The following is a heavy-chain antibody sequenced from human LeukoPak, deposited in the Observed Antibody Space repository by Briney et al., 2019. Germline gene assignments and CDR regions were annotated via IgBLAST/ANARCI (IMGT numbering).Heavy chain of an antibody. CDR3: GSLWPGD. J-gene: IGHJ4*02. V-gene: IGHV4-34*01. CDR1: GGSFSNYY. D-gene: IGHD2/OR15-2a*01. CDR2: INHSGST. Sequence: SETLSLTCAVYGGSFSNYYWSWIRQPPGKGLEWLGEINHSGSTNYNPSLKSQVTISVDTSKNQFSLKLTPVTAADTAVYYCGSLWPGDWGQGTLVTVSS.